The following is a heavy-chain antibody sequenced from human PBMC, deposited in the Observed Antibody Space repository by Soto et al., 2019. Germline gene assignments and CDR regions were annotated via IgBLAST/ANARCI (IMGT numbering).Heavy chain of an antibody. J-gene: IGHJ4*02. D-gene: IGHD3-22*01. Sequence: ETLPLSCAVSGYRMSRGYYLGWIRQPPVKGLEWIANIYHSGRANYNPSLKGRVSMSVDTSKNQFSLQLSYVTAADTAVYYCEREKESSGYYLDLDSWGQGTLVTVSS. V-gene: IGHV4-38-2*02. CDR1: GYRMSRGYY. CDR3: EREKESSGYYLDLDS. CDR2: IYHSGRA.